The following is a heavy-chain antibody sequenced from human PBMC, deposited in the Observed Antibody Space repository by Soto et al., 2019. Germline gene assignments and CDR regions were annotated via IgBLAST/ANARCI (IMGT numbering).Heavy chain of an antibody. CDR1: GFTFDTYA. CDR3: AKDRDYPRDQFHY. V-gene: IGHV3-23*01. CDR2: ITGTSANT. D-gene: IGHD2-2*01. Sequence: GGSLRLSFAASGFTFDTYAMTWVRQAPGKGLEWVSTITGTSANTYYTDSVKGRFAISSDNSQNTVFLHMDSLRAEDTAVYYCAKDRDYPRDQFHYWGQGALVPVSS. J-gene: IGHJ4*02.